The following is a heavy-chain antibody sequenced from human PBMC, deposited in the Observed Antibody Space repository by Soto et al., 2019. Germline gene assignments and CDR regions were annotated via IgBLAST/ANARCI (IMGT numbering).Heavy chain of an antibody. V-gene: IGHV1-69*13. Sequence: SSGKVSCKASGGTFSSYAISWVRQAPGQGLEWMGGIIPIFGTANYAQKFQGRVTITADESTSTAYMELIILRSEDTAVYYCASAYCSGGSCYSFTEYFQHWGQGTLVTVSS. D-gene: IGHD2-15*01. CDR1: GGTFSSYA. J-gene: IGHJ1*01. CDR2: IIPIFGTA. CDR3: ASAYCSGGSCYSFTEYFQH.